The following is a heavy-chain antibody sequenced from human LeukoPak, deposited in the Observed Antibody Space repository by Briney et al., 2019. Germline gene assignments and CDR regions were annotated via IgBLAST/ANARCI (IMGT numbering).Heavy chain of an antibody. Sequence: GGSLRLSCAASGFTFSNYGMNWVRQAPGKELEWVSYISGSSDAIHYADSVKGRFTISRDNAKNSLYLEMNSLRDEDTAVYYCARAMRSGYDYWGQGTLVIVSS. J-gene: IGHJ4*02. CDR2: ISGSSDAI. D-gene: IGHD5-12*01. CDR3: ARAMRSGYDY. CDR1: GFTFSNYG. V-gene: IGHV3-48*02.